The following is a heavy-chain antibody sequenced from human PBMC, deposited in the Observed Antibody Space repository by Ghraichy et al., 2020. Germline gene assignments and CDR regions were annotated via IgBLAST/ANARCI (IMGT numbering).Heavy chain of an antibody. CDR3: AKSPYSSGWYRGYYFDY. Sequence: AETLSLTCTVSGGSISSYYWSWIRQPPGKGLEWIGYIYYSGSTNYNPSLKSRVTISVDTSKNQFSLKLSSVTAADTAVYYCAKSPYSSGWYRGYYFDYWGQGTLVTVSS. CDR2: IYYSGST. CDR1: GGSISSYY. V-gene: IGHV4-59*08. D-gene: IGHD6-19*01. J-gene: IGHJ4*02.